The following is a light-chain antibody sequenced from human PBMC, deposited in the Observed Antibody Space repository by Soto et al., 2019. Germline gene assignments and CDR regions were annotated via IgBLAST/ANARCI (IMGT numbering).Light chain of an antibody. J-gene: IGLJ1*01. CDR2: DVS. Sequence: QSVLTQPASVSGSPGQSITISCTGTSSDVGGYKYVSWYQQHPGNAPKLMIYDVSNRPSGVSNRFSGSKSGNTASLTISGLQAEDEADYYCSSYTSSSTLLYVFGTGTKVTVL. CDR3: SSYTSSSTLLYV. V-gene: IGLV2-14*01. CDR1: SSDVGGYKY.